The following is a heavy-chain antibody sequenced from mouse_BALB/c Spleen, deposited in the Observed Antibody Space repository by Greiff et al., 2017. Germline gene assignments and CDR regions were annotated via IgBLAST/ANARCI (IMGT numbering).Heavy chain of an antibody. CDR2: ISTYYGDA. CDR3: ANGNYFAY. J-gene: IGHJ3*01. CDR1: GYTFTDYA. Sequence: QVQLQQSGAELVRPGVSVKISCKGSGYTFTDYAMHWVKQSHAKSLEWIGVISTYYGDASYNQKFKGKATMTVDKSSSTAYMELARLTSEDSAIYYCANGNYFAYWGQGTLVTVSA. D-gene: IGHD2-1*01. V-gene: IGHV1S137*01.